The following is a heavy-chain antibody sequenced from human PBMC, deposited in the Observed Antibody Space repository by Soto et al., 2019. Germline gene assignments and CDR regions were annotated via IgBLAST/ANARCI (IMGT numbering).Heavy chain of an antibody. CDR3: ARDRCSSTSCYLPYNWFDP. CDR1: GGSISSGGYY. CDR2: IYYSGST. D-gene: IGHD2-2*01. J-gene: IGHJ5*02. V-gene: IGHV4-31*03. Sequence: SETLSLTCTVSGGSISSGGYYWSWIRQHPGKGLEWIGYIYYSGSTYYNPSLKSRVTISVDTSKNQFSLKLSSVTAADTAVYYCARDRCSSTSCYLPYNWFDPWGQGTLVTVSS.